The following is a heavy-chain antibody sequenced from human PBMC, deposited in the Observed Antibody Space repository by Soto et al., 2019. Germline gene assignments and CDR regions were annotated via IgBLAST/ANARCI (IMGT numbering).Heavy chain of an antibody. CDR2: ISGSGGST. V-gene: IGHV3-23*01. CDR3: ANSVETYYYDSSGYY. J-gene: IGHJ4*02. D-gene: IGHD3-22*01. CDR1: GFTFSNAW. Sequence: GGSLRLSCAASGFTFSNAWMSWVRQAPGKGLEWVSAISGSGGSTYYADSVKGRFTISRDNSKNTLYLQMNSLRAEDTAVYYCANSVETYYYDSSGYYWGQGTLVTVSS.